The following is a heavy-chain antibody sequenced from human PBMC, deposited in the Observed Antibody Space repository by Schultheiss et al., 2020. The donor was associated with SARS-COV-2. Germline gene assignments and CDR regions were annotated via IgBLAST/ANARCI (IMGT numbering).Heavy chain of an antibody. J-gene: IGHJ4*02. CDR1: GFTFSSYS. CDR2: ISSSGSTI. Sequence: GGSLRLSCAASGFTFSSYSMNWVRQAPGKGLEWVSYISSSGSTIYYADSVKGRFTISRDNAKNSLYLQMNSLRAEDTAVYYCARPGYSGYDFGYWGQGTLVTVSS. D-gene: IGHD5-12*01. CDR3: ARPGYSGYDFGY. V-gene: IGHV3-48*04.